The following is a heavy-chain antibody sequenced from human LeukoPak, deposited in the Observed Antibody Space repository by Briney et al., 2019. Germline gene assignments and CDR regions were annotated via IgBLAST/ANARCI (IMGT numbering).Heavy chain of an antibody. V-gene: IGHV4-39*07. D-gene: IGHD4-11*01. CDR2: IYYSGST. J-gene: IGHJ6*03. CDR3: ARASNFGSTFYYSLDV. CDR1: GGSISSSTYY. Sequence: PSETLSLTCTVSGGSISSSTYYCGWIRQPPGKGLEWIGNIYYSGSTYYNPSLNSRLTISVDTSTNQFSLKLSSVTAADTAVYYCARASNFGSTFYYSLDVWGKGTTVTVSS.